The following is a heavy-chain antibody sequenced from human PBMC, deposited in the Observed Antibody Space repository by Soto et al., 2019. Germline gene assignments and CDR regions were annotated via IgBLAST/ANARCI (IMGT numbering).Heavy chain of an antibody. V-gene: IGHV3-7*03. CDR1: GFTLSTYW. CDR3: AKSQTLSNYYGTH. J-gene: IGHJ4*02. D-gene: IGHD3-10*01. Sequence: PGGPLRLSCAASGFTLSTYWMTWVRQAPGKGLEWVANINQDGSQKNYVDSVKGRFTIARDNAKNTLYLQMNSLRAEDTAVYYCAKSQTLSNYYGTHWGQGTQVTVSS. CDR2: INQDGSQK.